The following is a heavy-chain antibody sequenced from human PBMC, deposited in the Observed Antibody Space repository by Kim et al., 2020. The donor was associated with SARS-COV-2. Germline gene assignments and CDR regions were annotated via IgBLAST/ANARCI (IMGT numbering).Heavy chain of an antibody. J-gene: IGHJ3*02. V-gene: IGHV3-48*04. CDR3: SRDQTGGVVVPAANAFDI. D-gene: IGHD2-2*01. Sequence: GGSLRLSCADSGFTFSSYSMNWVRQAPGKGLEWVSYISSSSSTIYYADSVKGRFTISRDNAKNSLYLQMNSLRAEDTAVYYCSRDQTGGVVVPAANAFDISSRGTMVTVSS. CDR2: ISSSSSTI. CDR1: GFTFSSYS.